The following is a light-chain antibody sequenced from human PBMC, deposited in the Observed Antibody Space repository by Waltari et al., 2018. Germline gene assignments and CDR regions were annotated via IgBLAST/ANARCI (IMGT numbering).Light chain of an antibody. Sequence: LVVTQSPSAYASLAASVTLTCTLSTGHSSNAIAWLQQHPERGPRYWMKVNSDGSHREGAEIPDRFSGSSSGAERYLTISNLQSEDEADYYCQTGGHGTWVFGGGTKLTVL. CDR2: VNSDGSH. CDR3: QTGGHGTWV. J-gene: IGLJ3*02. CDR1: TGHSSNA. V-gene: IGLV4-69*01.